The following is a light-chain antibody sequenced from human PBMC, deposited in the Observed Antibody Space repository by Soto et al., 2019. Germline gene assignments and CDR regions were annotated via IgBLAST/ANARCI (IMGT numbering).Light chain of an antibody. J-gene: IGKJ1*01. CDR1: QTISNW. CDR3: QQYMSYS. Sequence: DIQMTQSPSTLSASVGDRVTITCRASQTISNWLAWYQQQPGKAPKLLIYDASSLESGVPSRFSGSGSGTEFTLTISSLQPDDFATYYCQQYMSYSFGQGTKVDI. V-gene: IGKV1-5*01. CDR2: DAS.